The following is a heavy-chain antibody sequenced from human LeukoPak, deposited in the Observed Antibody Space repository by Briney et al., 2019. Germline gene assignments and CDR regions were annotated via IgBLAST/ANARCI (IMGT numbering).Heavy chain of an antibody. Sequence: GASVKVSCKTSGYTFSDYYIHWIRQAPGQGLEWVGWINPNSGDTDYAQKFQGRVTVTRDTSISTAYMELSRLRSDDTAVYYCAREDNHVDDSNPGEFNWFDPWGQGTLVTVSS. D-gene: IGHD4-11*01. CDR1: GYTFSDYY. V-gene: IGHV1-2*02. CDR3: AREDNHVDDSNPGEFNWFDP. CDR2: INPNSGDT. J-gene: IGHJ5*02.